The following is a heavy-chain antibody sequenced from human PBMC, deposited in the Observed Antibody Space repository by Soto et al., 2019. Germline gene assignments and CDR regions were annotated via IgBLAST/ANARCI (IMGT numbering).Heavy chain of an antibody. CDR1: GGSISIADYY. J-gene: IGHJ6*02. V-gene: IGHV4-30-4*01. CDR2: IYYSGST. Sequence: SETLSLTCTVSGGSISIADYYWSWLRQPPGKGLEWIGYIYYSGSTFFNPSLKSRVTISKDTSRNQFSLRLNSVTAADTAVYYCARAIVVTIGGMDVWGQGTTVTVSS. D-gene: IGHD5-12*01. CDR3: ARAIVVTIGGMDV.